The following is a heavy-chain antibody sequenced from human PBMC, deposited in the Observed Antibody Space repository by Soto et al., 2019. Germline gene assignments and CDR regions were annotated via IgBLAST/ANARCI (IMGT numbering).Heavy chain of an antibody. V-gene: IGHV2-5*02. CDR2: IYWDDDK. J-gene: IGHJ5*02. CDR3: AHIIGHPSSPYNWFDP. CDR1: GFSLSTSGVG. Sequence: SGPTLVNPTQTLTLTCTFSGFSLSTSGVGVGWIRQPPGKALEWLALIYWDDDKRYSPSLKSRLTITKDTSKNQVVLTMTNMDPVDTATYYCAHIIGHPSSPYNWFDPWGQGTLVTVSS. D-gene: IGHD3-16*02.